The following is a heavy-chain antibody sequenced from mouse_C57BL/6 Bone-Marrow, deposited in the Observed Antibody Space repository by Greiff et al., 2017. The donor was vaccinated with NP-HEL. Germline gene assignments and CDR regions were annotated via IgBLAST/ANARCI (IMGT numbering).Heavy chain of an antibody. CDR1: GFNIKDDY. CDR2: IDPENGDT. J-gene: IGHJ1*03. CDR3: TTPPHWYFDV. Sequence: EVQGVESGAELVRPGASVKLSCTASGFNIKDDYMHWVKQRPEQGLEWIGWIDPENGDTEYASKFQGKATITADTSSNTAYLQLSSLTSEDTAVYYCTTPPHWYFDVWGTGTTVTVSS. V-gene: IGHV14-4*01.